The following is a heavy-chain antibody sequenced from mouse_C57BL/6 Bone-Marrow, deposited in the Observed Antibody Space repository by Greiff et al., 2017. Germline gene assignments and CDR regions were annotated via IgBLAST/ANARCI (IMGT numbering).Heavy chain of an antibody. V-gene: IGHV1-80*01. D-gene: IGHD1-1*01. Sequence: QVHVKQSGAELVKPGASVKISCKASGYALRSYWMNWVKQRPGKGLEWIGQLYPGDGDTNYNGKFKGKATLTADTSSSTAYMQLSSLTSADSAVYICARNPLYYYGSSQYYFDYWGQGTALTVSS. CDR1: GYALRSYW. CDR2: LYPGDGDT. J-gene: IGHJ2*01. CDR3: ARNPLYYYGSSQYYFDY.